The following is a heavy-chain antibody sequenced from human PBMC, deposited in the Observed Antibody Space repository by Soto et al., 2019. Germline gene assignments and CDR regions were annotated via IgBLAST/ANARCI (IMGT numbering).Heavy chain of an antibody. CDR1: GFSLSTSGVG. CDR2: IYWDDSK. D-gene: IGHD3-9*01. Sequence: QITLKESGPTLVRPTQTLTLTCAFSGFSLSTSGVGVGWIRQPPGKALEWLAVIYWDDSKHYSPSLRSRLTITKDTSKNQVVFTMTNMDPVDTGTYYCAHKGPEDWPLDYWGQGTLVTVSS. CDR3: AHKGPEDWPLDY. V-gene: IGHV2-5*02. J-gene: IGHJ4*02.